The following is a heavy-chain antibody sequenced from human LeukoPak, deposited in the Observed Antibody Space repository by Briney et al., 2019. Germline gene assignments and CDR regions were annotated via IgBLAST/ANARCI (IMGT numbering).Heavy chain of an antibody. CDR2: ISAYNGNT. CDR1: GYTFTSYG. D-gene: IGHD6-13*01. Sequence: GASVKVSCKASGYTFTSYGISWVRQAPGQGLEWMGWISAYNGNTNYAQKLQGRVTMTTDTSTSTAYMELRSLRSDDTAVYYCARTDSSSSTAPFDYWGQGTLVTVSS. J-gene: IGHJ4*02. CDR3: ARTDSSSSTAPFDY. V-gene: IGHV1-18*01.